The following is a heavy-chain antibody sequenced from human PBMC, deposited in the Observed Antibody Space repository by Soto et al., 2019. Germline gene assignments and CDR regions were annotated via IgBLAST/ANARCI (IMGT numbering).Heavy chain of an antibody. CDR2: IKSKTDGGTT. V-gene: IGHV3-15*01. Sequence: EVQLVESGGGLVKPGGCLRLCCAASGFTFTNAWMTWVRQAPGKGLESIGRIKSKTDGGTTDYTAPVKGRFIISRDDSKNTLFLQMSSLQIEDTAVYYCVTDRLVWGQGTLVTVFS. D-gene: IGHD2-2*01. CDR3: VTDRLV. CDR1: GFTFTNAW. J-gene: IGHJ4*02.